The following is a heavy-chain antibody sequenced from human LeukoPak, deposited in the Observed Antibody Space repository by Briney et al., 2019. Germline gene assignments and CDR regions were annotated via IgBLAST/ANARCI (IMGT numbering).Heavy chain of an antibody. J-gene: IGHJ4*02. D-gene: IGHD3-10*01. CDR2: IKIDGSGI. Sequence: GGSLRLSCEASGFTFSRYWMHWVRQAPGKGLVWVSRIKIDGSGIGYADSVRGRFTISRDNAKNTLYLQMNSLRAEDTAVYYCARDSSVSDFDYWGQRTLVTVSS. V-gene: IGHV3-74*01. CDR3: ARDSSVSDFDY. CDR1: GFTFSRYW.